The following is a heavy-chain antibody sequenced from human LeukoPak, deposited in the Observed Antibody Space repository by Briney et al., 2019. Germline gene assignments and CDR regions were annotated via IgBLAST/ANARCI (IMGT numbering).Heavy chain of an antibody. Sequence: GRSLRLSCAASGFTFDDYAMHWVRQAPGKGLEWVSGISWNSGSIGYADSVTGRFTISRDNAKNSLYLQMNSLRAEDTALYYCAKGNVVVVAATAFDIWGQGTMVTVSS. J-gene: IGHJ3*02. CDR1: GFTFDDYA. CDR3: AKGNVVVVAATAFDI. V-gene: IGHV3-9*01. D-gene: IGHD2-15*01. CDR2: ISWNSGSI.